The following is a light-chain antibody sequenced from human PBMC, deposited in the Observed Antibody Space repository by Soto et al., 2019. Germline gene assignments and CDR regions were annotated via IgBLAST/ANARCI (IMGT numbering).Light chain of an antibody. V-gene: IGKV3-11*01. CDR1: QSVGSS. CDR2: EAS. J-gene: IGKJ4*01. Sequence: ETVLTQSPATLSLSPGEGATLSCRASQSVGSSLAWYQQKPGQAPRLLIYEASNRATGIPARFSGSGSGTDFALTISSLEPEDFAVYYCQQRINWPPTFGGGTKVEIK. CDR3: QQRINWPPT.